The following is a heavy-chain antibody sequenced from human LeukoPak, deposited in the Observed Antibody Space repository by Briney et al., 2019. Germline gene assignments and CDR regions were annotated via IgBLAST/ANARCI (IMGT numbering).Heavy chain of an antibody. CDR3: ARAYKGYSYGGY. Sequence: GSSVKVSCKASGGTFSSYAISWVRQAPGQGLEWMGWINPNSGGTNYAQKFQGRVTMTRDTSISTAYMELSRLRSDDTAVYYCARAYKGYSYGGYWGQGTLVTVSS. J-gene: IGHJ4*02. CDR2: INPNSGGT. V-gene: IGHV1-2*02. CDR1: GGTFSSYA. D-gene: IGHD5-18*01.